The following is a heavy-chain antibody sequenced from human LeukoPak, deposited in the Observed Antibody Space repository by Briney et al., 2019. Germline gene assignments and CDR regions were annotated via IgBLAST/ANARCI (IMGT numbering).Heavy chain of an antibody. D-gene: IGHD2-15*01. CDR3: ARGRYCSGGSCQRLDY. V-gene: IGHV3-7*01. J-gene: IGHJ4*02. CDR1: GFTFSSYW. Sequence: AGGSLRLSCAVSGFTFSSYWMTWVRQAPGKGLEWVANIKQDGGEKYYVDSMKGRFTISRDNAENSLYLQMNSLRAEDTAVYYCARGRYCSGGSCQRLDYWGQGTLVTVSS. CDR2: IKQDGGEK.